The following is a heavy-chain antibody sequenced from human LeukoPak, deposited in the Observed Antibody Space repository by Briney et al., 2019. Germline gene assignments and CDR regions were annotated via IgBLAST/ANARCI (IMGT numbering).Heavy chain of an antibody. Sequence: GESLKISCKASGYTFITYWIGWVRQMPGKGLEWMGIIYPGDSDTRYSPSFQGQVTISADKSISTAYLHWSSLKASDTAIYYCARPDDYGGKPAAFDIWGQGTLVTDSS. V-gene: IGHV5-51*01. CDR1: GYTFITYW. J-gene: IGHJ3*02. D-gene: IGHD4-23*01. CDR3: ARPDDYGGKPAAFDI. CDR2: IYPGDSDT.